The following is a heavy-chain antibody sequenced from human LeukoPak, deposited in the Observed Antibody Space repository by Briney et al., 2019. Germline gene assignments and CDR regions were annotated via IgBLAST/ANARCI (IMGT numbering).Heavy chain of an antibody. CDR2: INTYNGNT. CDR1: GYTFTSYG. V-gene: IGHV1-18*01. CDR3: ARGTNSFDY. Sequence: ASVKVSCKTSGYTFTSYGIAWVRQAPGQGLEWMGWINTYNGNTNYAQKFQGRLTMTPDTSTGTAYMELRSLRSDDTAVYYCARGTNSFDYWGQGTLVTVSS. J-gene: IGHJ4*02.